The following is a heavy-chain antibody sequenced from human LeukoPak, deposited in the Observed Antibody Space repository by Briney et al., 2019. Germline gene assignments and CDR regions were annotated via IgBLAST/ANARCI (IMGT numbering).Heavy chain of an antibody. Sequence: KPSETLSLTCAVYGGSFSGYYWSWIRRSPGKGLEWVGEINHSGSTNYNPSLKSRVTISVDTSKNQFSLRLSSVTAADTAVYYCARRRQYDSSLFWNFDLWGRGTLVTVSS. CDR1: GGSFSGYY. D-gene: IGHD6-6*01. V-gene: IGHV4-34*01. J-gene: IGHJ2*01. CDR3: ARRRQYDSSLFWNFDL. CDR2: INHSGST.